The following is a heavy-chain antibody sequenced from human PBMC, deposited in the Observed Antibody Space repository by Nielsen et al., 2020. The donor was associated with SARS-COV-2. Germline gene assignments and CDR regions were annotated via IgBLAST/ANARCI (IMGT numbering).Heavy chain of an antibody. Sequence: GESLKISCTASGFTFSSYAMHWVRQAPDKGLEWVAVISYDGSNKYYADSVKGRFTISRDNSKNTLCLQMNSLRAEDTAVYYCARSDPNYDSSGYYGLWGQGTLVTVSS. V-gene: IGHV3-30-3*01. CDR3: ARSDPNYDSSGYYGL. CDR1: GFTFSSYA. CDR2: ISYDGSNK. J-gene: IGHJ4*02. D-gene: IGHD3-22*01.